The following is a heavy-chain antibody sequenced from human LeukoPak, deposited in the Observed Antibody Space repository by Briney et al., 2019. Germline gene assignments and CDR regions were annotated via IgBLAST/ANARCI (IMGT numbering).Heavy chain of an antibody. D-gene: IGHD2-2*01. V-gene: IGHV3-7*01. J-gene: IGHJ4*02. Sequence: PGGSLRLSCADSEYTFSNYWMKWVRQAPGKGLEWVSNINQDGSEKYYVDSVKGRFTISRDNAKNSLYLQMNSLRAEDTAVYYCARGTSVVIVVVPAALEIAYWGQRTLVTVSS. CDR2: INQDGSEK. CDR1: EYTFSNYW. CDR3: ARGTSVVIVVVPAALEIAY.